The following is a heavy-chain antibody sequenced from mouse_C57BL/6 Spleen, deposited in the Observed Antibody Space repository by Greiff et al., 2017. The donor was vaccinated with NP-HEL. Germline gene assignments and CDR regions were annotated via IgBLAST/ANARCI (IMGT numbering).Heavy chain of an antibody. J-gene: IGHJ3*01. Sequence: LEESGAELVKPGASVKMSCKASGYTFTSYWITWVKQRPGQGLEWIGDIYPGSGSTNYNEKFKSKATLTVDTSSSTAYMQLSSLTSEDSAVYYCARGEIYYGNSWFAYWGQGTLVTVSA. D-gene: IGHD2-1*01. CDR3: ARGEIYYGNSWFAY. CDR2: IYPGSGST. V-gene: IGHV1-55*01. CDR1: GYTFTSYW.